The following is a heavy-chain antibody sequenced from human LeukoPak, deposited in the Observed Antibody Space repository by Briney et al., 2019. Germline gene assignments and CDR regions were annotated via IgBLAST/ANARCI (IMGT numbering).Heavy chain of an antibody. CDR2: IGGSGTTI. Sequence: GGSLRLSCAASGFTFSSYEMNWVRQAPGKGLEWISYIGGSGTTIHYADSVKGRFTISRDNANNSLYLQMNSLRAEDTAIYYCARDRYAVANWGQGTLVTVSS. CDR1: GFTFSSYE. D-gene: IGHD6-19*01. CDR3: ARDRYAVAN. V-gene: IGHV3-48*03. J-gene: IGHJ4*02.